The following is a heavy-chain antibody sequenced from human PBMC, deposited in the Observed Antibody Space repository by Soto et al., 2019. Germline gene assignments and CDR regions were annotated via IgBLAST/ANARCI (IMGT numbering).Heavy chain of an antibody. CDR1: GFTFSSYG. D-gene: IGHD1-26*01. CDR3: AKEGGLSGSYYISSSYYFDY. V-gene: IGHV3-30*18. CDR2: ISYDGSNI. J-gene: IGHJ4*02. Sequence: GGSLRLSCAASGFTFSSYGMHWVRQAPGKGLEWVAVISYDGSNIYYADSVKGRFTISRDNSKNTLYLQMNSLRAEDTSVYYCAKEGGLSGSYYISSSYYFDYWGQGTLVTVS.